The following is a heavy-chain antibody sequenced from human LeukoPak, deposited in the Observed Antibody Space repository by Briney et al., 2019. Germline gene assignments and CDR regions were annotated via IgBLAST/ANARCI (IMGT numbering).Heavy chain of an antibody. CDR3: VRFTGTGTSDAFDI. V-gene: IGHV3-21*01. D-gene: IGHD1-1*01. CDR2: ISSSSSNI. J-gene: IGHJ3*02. CDR1: GFTFNTYY. Sequence: PGGSLRLSCSASGFTFNTYYINWVRQAPGKGLEWVSSISSSSSNIYYADSLKGRFTISRDNPNNSLYLQMNSLRAEDTAVYYCVRFTGTGTSDAFDIWGQGTMVTVSS.